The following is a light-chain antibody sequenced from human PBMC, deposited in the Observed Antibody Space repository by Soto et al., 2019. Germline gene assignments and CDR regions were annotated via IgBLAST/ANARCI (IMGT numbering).Light chain of an antibody. CDR2: AAS. Sequence: DIQMTQSPSSLSASVGDRVTITCRASEGISNDLGGYQQKPGKAPKRLIYAASSLQSGVPSRFSGSGSGTEFTLTISSLQPEDCATYYCQQYNSYRLTFGGGTKVEVK. CDR3: QQYNSYRLT. V-gene: IGKV1-17*01. J-gene: IGKJ4*01. CDR1: EGISND.